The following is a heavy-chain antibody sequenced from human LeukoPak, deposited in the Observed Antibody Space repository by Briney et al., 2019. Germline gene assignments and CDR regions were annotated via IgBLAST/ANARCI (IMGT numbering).Heavy chain of an antibody. CDR1: GGSISSSNW. V-gene: IGHV4-39*07. CDR2: IDYGGST. Sequence: NPSGTLSLTCAVSGGSISSSNWWGWTPQPPGKGLEWIGSIDYGGSTYYNPSRKSRATISVDTSKNQFSLKLSSVTAADTAVYYCAREYTLYRSGWFLDYWGQGTLVTVSS. J-gene: IGHJ4*02. CDR3: AREYTLYRSGWFLDY. D-gene: IGHD6-19*01.